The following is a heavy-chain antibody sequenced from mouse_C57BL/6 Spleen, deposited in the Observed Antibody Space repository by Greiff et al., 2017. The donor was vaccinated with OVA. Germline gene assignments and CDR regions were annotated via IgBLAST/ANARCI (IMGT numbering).Heavy chain of an antibody. J-gene: IGHJ4*01. CDR1: GFNIKDYY. CDR2: IDPEDGDT. D-gene: IGHD2-4*01. CDR3: TTDYYDYGGAKDY. V-gene: IGHV14-1*01. Sequence: VQLQQSGAELVRPGASVKLSCTASGFNIKDYYMHWVKQRPEQGLEWIGRIDPEDGDTEYAPKFQGKATMTADTSSNTAYLQLSSLTSEDTAVYYCTTDYYDYGGAKDYWGQGTSVTVSS.